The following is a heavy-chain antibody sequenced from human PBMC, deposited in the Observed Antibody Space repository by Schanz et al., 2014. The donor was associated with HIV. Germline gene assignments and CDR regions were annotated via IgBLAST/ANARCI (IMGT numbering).Heavy chain of an antibody. CDR1: GYTFTRHF. V-gene: IGHV1-46*01. CDR2: INPIDGMT. CDR3: ARAPYTSGWYGVDY. J-gene: IGHJ4*02. Sequence: QVQLVQSGAEVKKPGASVKLSCKASGYTFTRHFIHWLRQAPGQGPEWMGIINPIDGMTSYAQKLQGRVTLTSETSSSTVYMDLRSLRSEDTAVYYCARAPYTSGWYGVDYWGQGTLVTVSS. D-gene: IGHD6-19*01.